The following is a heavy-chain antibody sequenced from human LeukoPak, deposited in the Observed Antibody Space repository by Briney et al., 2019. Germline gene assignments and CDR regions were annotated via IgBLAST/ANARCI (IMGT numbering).Heavy chain of an antibody. Sequence: GSLRLSCAASGFTFSSYAMSWVRQAPGKGLEWVSAISGSGGSTYYADSVKGRFTISRDNSKNTLYLQMNSLRAEDTAVYYCATYYYDSSGPEGAFDIWGQGTMVTVSS. D-gene: IGHD3-22*01. CDR3: ATYYYDSSGPEGAFDI. V-gene: IGHV3-23*01. CDR2: ISGSGGST. CDR1: GFTFSSYA. J-gene: IGHJ3*02.